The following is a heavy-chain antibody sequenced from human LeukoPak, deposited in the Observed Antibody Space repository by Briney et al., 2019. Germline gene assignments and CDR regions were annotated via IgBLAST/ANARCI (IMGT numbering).Heavy chain of an antibody. D-gene: IGHD3/OR15-3a*01. J-gene: IGHJ4*02. CDR3: ARESGLRYFDY. Sequence: PGGSLRLSCAASGFTVSINYMSWVRQAPGKGLEWVSVIYSDGSTYYADSVKGRFTISRDNSKNTLYLQMNSLRAEDTAVYYCARESGLRYFDYWGQGTLVTVSS. V-gene: IGHV3-53*01. CDR2: IYSDGST. CDR1: GFTVSINY.